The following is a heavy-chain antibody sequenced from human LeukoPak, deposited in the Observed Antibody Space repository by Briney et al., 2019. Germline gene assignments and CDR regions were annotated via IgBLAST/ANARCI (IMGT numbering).Heavy chain of an antibody. CDR1: GGTFSSYA. V-gene: IGHV1-69*04. CDR3: ATPYCTNGVCSWDTNGMDV. D-gene: IGHD2-8*01. J-gene: IGHJ6*02. Sequence: TVKVSCKASGGTFSSYAISWVRQAPGQGLEWMGRIIPILGIANYAQKFQGRVTITADKSTSTAYMELSSLRSEDTAVYYCATPYCTNGVCSWDTNGMDVWGQGTTVTVSS. CDR2: IIPILGIA.